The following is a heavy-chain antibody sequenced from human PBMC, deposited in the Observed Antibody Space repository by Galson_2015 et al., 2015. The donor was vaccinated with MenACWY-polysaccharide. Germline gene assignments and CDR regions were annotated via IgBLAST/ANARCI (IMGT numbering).Heavy chain of an antibody. CDR2: ISNDGSNK. CDR3: ARDSGRTGSLDY. V-gene: IGHV3-30-3*01. J-gene: IGHJ4*02. Sequence: SLRLSCAASGFTFSTYPMHWVRQAPGKGLEWVAVISNDGSNKYYADSVKGRFTISRDNSKNTLYLQMNSLRAEDTAVYYCARDSGRTGSLDYWGRGTLVTVSS. D-gene: IGHD1-26*01. CDR1: GFTFSTYP.